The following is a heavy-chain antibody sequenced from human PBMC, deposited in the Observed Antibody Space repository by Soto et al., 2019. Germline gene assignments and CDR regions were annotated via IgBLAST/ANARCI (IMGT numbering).Heavy chain of an antibody. J-gene: IGHJ6*02. D-gene: IGHD3-10*01. CDR1: GADINTYC. CDR2: IYTSASI. Sequence: NPSETLSLTCSVSGADINTYCWTWIWQPAGKGLEWIGRIYTSASINYNPSLRGRVTLSVDTSTNQVSLKLASVTAADTAVYYCARDRGAGCNFYYGMDVWGQGTTVTVSS. V-gene: IGHV4-4*07. CDR3: ARDRGAGCNFYYGMDV.